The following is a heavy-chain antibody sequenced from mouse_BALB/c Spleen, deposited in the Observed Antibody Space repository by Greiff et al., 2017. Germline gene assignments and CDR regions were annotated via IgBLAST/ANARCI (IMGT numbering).Heavy chain of an antibody. CDR1: GYTFTSYW. CDR2: INPSTGYT. Sequence: QVQLQQSGAELAKPGASVKMSCKASGYTFTSYWMHWVKQRPGQGLEWIGYINPSTGYTEYNQKFKDKATLTADKSSSTAYMQLSSLTSEDSAVYYYARGLRRSAWFAYWGQGTLVTVSA. CDR3: ARGLRRSAWFAY. J-gene: IGHJ3*01. D-gene: IGHD2-2*01. V-gene: IGHV1-7*01.